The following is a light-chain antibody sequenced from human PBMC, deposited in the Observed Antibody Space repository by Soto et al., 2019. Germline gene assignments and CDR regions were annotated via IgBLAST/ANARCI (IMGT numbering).Light chain of an antibody. Sequence: ETGLTQSPGTLSLSPGERVTVCCRTSQSVSSSYLAWHQQKPGQAPRPLMYGASNRASGIPDRFSGSASGTDFTLTISRLEPEDFAVYYCQQYGGSSLIIFGQGTRLEIK. CDR2: GAS. CDR1: QSVSSSY. J-gene: IGKJ5*01. CDR3: QQYGGSSLII. V-gene: IGKV3-20*01.